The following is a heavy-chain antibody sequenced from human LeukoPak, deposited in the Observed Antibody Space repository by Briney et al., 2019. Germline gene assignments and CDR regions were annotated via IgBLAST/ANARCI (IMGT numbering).Heavy chain of an antibody. V-gene: IGHV1-69*04. J-gene: IGHJ6*03. CDR1: GGTFSSYA. CDR3: ARYSSSSRPYYYYYYMDV. D-gene: IGHD6-6*01. Sequence: SVKVSCKASGGTFSSYAISWVRQAPGQGLEWMGRIIPILGIGNYAQKFQGRVTITADKSTSTAYMELSSLRSDDTTVYYCARYSSSSRPYYYYYYMDVWGKGTTVTVSS. CDR2: IIPILGIG.